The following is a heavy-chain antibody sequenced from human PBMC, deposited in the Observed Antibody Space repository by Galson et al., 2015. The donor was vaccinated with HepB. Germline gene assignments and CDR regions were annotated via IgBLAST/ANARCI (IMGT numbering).Heavy chain of an antibody. D-gene: IGHD3-10*01. CDR1: GDTFSSYA. J-gene: IGHJ3*02. CDR2: IIPIVGIT. V-gene: IGHV1-69*04. Sequence: SVKVSCKASGDTFSSYAISWVRQAPGQGLEWMGRIIPIVGITNYAQKFQGRITITADKSTSTAYMELPSLRSKDTAVYSCAREMWFGESGTAGAFNIWGQGTVVTVSS. CDR3: AREMWFGESGTAGAFNI.